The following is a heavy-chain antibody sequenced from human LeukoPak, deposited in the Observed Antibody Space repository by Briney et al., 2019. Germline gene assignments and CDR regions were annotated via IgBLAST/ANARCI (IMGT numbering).Heavy chain of an antibody. D-gene: IGHD6-13*01. V-gene: IGHV4-39*01. J-gene: IGHJ4*02. CDR2: IYYSGST. CDR1: GGSISSSTYY. Sequence: SETLSLTCTVSGGSISSSTYYWGWIRQPPGKGLGWIGTIYYSGSTYYNPPLKSRVTISGDTSKNQLSLKLSSVTAADTAVYYCARRRDSSSWYEEDYWGQGTLVTVSS. CDR3: ARRRDSSSWYEEDY.